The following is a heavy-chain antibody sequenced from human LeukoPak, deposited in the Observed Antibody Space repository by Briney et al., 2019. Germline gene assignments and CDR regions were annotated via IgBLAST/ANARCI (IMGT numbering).Heavy chain of an antibody. CDR2: IIPIFGTA. D-gene: IGHD6-13*01. J-gene: IGHJ5*02. Sequence: GASVKVSCKASGYTFTSYGISWVRQAPGQGLEWMGGIIPIFGTANYAQKFQGRVTITTDESTSTAYMELSSLRSEDTAVYYCARDQNSIAAKPNGFDPWGQGTLVTVSS. CDR3: ARDQNSIAAKPNGFDP. V-gene: IGHV1-69*05. CDR1: GYTFTSYG.